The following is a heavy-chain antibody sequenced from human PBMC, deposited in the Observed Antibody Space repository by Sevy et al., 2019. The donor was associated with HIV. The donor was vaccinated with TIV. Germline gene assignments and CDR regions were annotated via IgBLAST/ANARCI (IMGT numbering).Heavy chain of an antibody. J-gene: IGHJ3*02. CDR3: ARDRLTMVRGVLIPKPKNDAFDI. V-gene: IGHV6-1*01. CDR1: GDSVSSNSAA. CDR2: TYYRSKWYN. D-gene: IGHD3-10*01. Sequence: SQTLSLTCAISGDSVSSNSAAWNWIRQSPSRGLEWLGRTYYRSKWYNDYAVSVKSRITINPDTSKNQFSLQLNSVTPEDTAVYYCARDRLTMVRGVLIPKPKNDAFDIWGQGTMVTVSS.